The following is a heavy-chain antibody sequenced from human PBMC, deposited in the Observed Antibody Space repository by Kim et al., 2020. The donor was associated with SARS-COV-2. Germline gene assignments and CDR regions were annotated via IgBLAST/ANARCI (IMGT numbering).Heavy chain of an antibody. Sequence: GGSLRLSCVVSGVTFTNVWLSWVRQAPGKGLEWVGRIKSKSLGGTRDYAAPVKGRFSISRDDSEETVYLQMNSLKTDDTGAYYCATHATASTLGDWGQGTQVTVTS. CDR1: GVTFTNVW. V-gene: IGHV3-15*01. CDR3: ATHATASTLGD. D-gene: IGHD6-25*01. CDR2: IKSKSLGGTR. J-gene: IGHJ4*02.